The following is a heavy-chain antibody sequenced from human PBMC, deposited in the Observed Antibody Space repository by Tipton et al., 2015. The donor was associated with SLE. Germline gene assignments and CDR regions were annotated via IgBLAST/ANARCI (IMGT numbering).Heavy chain of an antibody. CDR3: ARHRNHQRRDDAFDI. CDR2: IYPGDSDT. V-gene: IGHV5-51*01. D-gene: IGHD1-14*01. Sequence: VQLVQSGAEVKKPGESLKISCKGSGYSFTSYWIGWVRQMPGKGLEWMGIIYPGDSDTRYSPSFQGQVTISADKSISTAYLQWSSLKASDTAMYYCARHRNHQRRDDAFDIWGQGTMVTVSS. CDR1: GYSFTSYW. J-gene: IGHJ3*02.